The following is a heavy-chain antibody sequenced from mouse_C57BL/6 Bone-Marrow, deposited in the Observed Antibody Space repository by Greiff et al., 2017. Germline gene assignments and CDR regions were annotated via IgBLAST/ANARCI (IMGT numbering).Heavy chain of an antibody. Sequence: VQLQQSGPELVKPGASVKLSCKASGYTFTSYDINWVKQRPGQGLEWIGWIYPRDGSTKYNEKFKGKATLTVDTSSSTAYMELHSLTSEDSAVYFCARWAVVVPYAMDYWGQGTSVTVSS. J-gene: IGHJ4*01. D-gene: IGHD1-1*01. CDR2: IYPRDGST. CDR3: ARWAVVVPYAMDY. V-gene: IGHV1-85*01. CDR1: GYTFTSYD.